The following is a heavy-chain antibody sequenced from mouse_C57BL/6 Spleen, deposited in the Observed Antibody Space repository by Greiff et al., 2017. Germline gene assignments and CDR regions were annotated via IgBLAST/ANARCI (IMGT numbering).Heavy chain of an antibody. V-gene: IGHV1-55*01. CDR2: IYPGSGST. CDR1: GYTFTSYW. D-gene: IGHD1-1*01. Sequence: QVQLQQSGAELVKPGASVKMSCKASGYTFTSYWITWVKQRPGQGLEWIGDIYPGSGSTNYNEKFKSKATLTVDTSSSTAYMQLSSLTSEDSAVYYCAGFGCSYVYYAMDYWGQGTSVTVSS. J-gene: IGHJ4*01. CDR3: AGFGCSYVYYAMDY.